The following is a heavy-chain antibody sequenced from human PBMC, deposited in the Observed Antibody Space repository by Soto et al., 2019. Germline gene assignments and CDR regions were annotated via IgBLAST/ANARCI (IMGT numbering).Heavy chain of an antibody. CDR3: ETGGYCSDTTCYNFFDY. D-gene: IGHD2-2*02. V-gene: IGHV5-51*01. CDR1: GYSFTTYW. Sequence: GESLKISCQGSGYSFTTYWIGWVRQMPGKGLEWMGIIYPGDSDTRYSPSFQGQVTIAADKSISTAYLQWSSLKASETAIYYCETGGYCSDTTCYNFFDYWGQGTLVTVSS. CDR2: IYPGDSDT. J-gene: IGHJ4*02.